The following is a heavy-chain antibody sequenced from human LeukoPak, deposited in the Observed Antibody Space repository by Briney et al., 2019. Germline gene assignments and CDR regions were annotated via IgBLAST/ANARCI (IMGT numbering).Heavy chain of an antibody. D-gene: IGHD6-6*01. CDR1: GGSISSYY. V-gene: IGHV4-4*07. CDR2: IYTSGST. J-gene: IGHJ4*02. Sequence: PSETLSLTFTVSGGSISSYYWSWIRQPAGKGLEWIGRIYTSGSTNYNPSLKSRVTMSVDTSKNQFSLKLSSVTAADTAVYYCARSETVAARAYYFDYWGQGTLVTVSS. CDR3: ARSETVAARAYYFDY.